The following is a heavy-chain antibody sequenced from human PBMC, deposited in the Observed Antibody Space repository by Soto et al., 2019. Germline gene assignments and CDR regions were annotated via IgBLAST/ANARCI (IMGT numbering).Heavy chain of an antibody. CDR3: TTRGDGYNADFDY. D-gene: IGHD5-12*01. CDR1: GVTFSGSA. CDR2: IRSKANSYAT. J-gene: IGHJ4*02. V-gene: IGHV3-73*01. Sequence: EVQVVVSGGGLVQPGGSLKLSCAASGVTFSGSAMHWVRQASGKGLEWVGRIRSKANSYATAYGASVKGRFTMSRDDSKNTAYLQMNSLKTEDTAVYYSTTRGDGYNADFDYWGQGTLVTVSS.